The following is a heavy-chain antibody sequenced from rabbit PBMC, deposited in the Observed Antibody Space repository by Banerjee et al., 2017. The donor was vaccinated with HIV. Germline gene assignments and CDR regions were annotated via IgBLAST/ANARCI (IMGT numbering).Heavy chain of an antibody. D-gene: IGHD4-1*01. CDR3: ARDLDSMFGWYFGL. Sequence: EESGGDLVKPEGSLTLTCTASGFSFSSSYWICWVRQAPGKGLEWIACIDAGSSGSTYYASWAKGRFTISKTSSTTVTLQMTSLTAADTATYFCARDLDSMFGWYFGLWGQGTLVTVS. J-gene: IGHJ4*01. CDR1: GFSFSSSYW. CDR2: IDAGSSGST. V-gene: IGHV1S45*01.